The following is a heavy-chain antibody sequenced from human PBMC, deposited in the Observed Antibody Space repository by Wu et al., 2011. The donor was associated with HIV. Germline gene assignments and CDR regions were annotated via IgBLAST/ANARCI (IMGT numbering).Heavy chain of an antibody. CDR3: ATGPLKDRVPFDY. J-gene: IGHJ4*02. D-gene: IGHD2-15*01. CDR1: GATFSSYA. V-gene: IGHV1-69*06. CDR2: IIPIFGTA. Sequence: VQSGAEVKKPGSSVKVSCKASGATFSSYAISWVRQAPGQGLEWMGRIIPIFGTANYAQKFQGRVTITADKSTSTAYMELRSLRSDDTAVYYCATGPLKDRVPFDYWGQGTLVTVSS.